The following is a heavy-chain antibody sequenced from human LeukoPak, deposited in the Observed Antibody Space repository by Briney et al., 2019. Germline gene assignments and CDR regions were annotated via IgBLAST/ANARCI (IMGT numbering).Heavy chain of an antibody. CDR1: GFTFSSCA. D-gene: IGHD3-22*01. CDR2: ISYDGSKK. Sequence: PGGSLRLSCAASGFTFSSCAMHWVRQAPGKGLEWVAIISYDGSKKYYADSVKGRFTISRDDSKNTLYLQMNSLRAEDTAVYHCAVNHDSSGYTDYWGQGTLVTVAS. V-gene: IGHV3-30-3*01. J-gene: IGHJ4*02. CDR3: AVNHDSSGYTDY.